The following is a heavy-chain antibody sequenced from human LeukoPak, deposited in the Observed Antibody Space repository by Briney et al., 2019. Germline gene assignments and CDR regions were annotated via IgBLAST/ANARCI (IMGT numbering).Heavy chain of an antibody. CDR1: GGSISSSSYY. CDR3: AREYSTSSTAFDI. V-gene: IGHV4-39*01. D-gene: IGHD6-6*01. CDR2: IYYSGST. Sequence: SETLSLTCTVSGGSISSSSYYWGWIRQPPGKGLEWIGSIYYSGSTYYNPSLKSRVTISVDTSKNQFSLRLSSVTAADTAVYYCAREYSTSSTAFDIWGQGTMVTVSS. J-gene: IGHJ3*02.